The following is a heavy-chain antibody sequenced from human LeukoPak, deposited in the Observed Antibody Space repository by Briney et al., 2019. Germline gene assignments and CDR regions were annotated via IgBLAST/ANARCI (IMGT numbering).Heavy chain of an antibody. CDR3: ARARPSMWIDY. CDR1: GFTFTNYW. CDR2: MKQDGREK. Sequence: GGSLRLSCVASGFTFTNYWMTWVRQAPGKGLEWVANMKQDGREKYYVDSVKGRFTISRDSSKNTLYLQMNSLRPEDTAVYYCARARPSMWIDYWGQGTLVTVSS. D-gene: IGHD5-12*01. J-gene: IGHJ4*02. V-gene: IGHV3-7*01.